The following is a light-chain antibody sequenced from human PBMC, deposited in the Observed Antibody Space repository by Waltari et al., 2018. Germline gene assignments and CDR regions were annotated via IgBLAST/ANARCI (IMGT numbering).Light chain of an antibody. V-gene: IGLV10-54*04. Sequence: QQDQGHAPKLLTWRSKDRRSGITGRFSASRSGNTAALTSTGLQPEDEADYYGSAWDNSLNMWVFGGGTKLTVL. J-gene: IGLJ3*02. CDR3: SAWDNSLNMWV. CDR2: RSK.